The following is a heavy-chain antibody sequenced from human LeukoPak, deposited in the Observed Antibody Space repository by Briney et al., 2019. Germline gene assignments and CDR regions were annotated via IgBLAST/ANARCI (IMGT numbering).Heavy chain of an antibody. CDR2: ISGIGGST. V-gene: IGHV3-23*01. D-gene: IGHD3-10*01. CDR3: ATPIYGSGQL. Sequence: GGSLRLSCPASGFTFSSYAMSWVRQAPGKGLEWVASISGIGGSTYYADSVKGRFTISRHNSKNTLYLQMNSLRAEDTAVYYCATPIYGSGQLWGEGTLVTVSS. J-gene: IGHJ4*02. CDR1: GFTFSSYA.